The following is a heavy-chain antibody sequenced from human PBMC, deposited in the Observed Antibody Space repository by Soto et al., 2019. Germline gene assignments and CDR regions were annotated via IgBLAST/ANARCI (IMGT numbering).Heavy chain of an antibody. Sequence: GGSLRLSCAASGFTFSSYAMSWVRQAPGKGLEWVSAISGSGGSTYYADSVKGRFTISRDNSKNTLYLQMNSLRAEDTAVYYCAKGVPAASWYYYYGMDVWGQGTTVTVSS. CDR3: AKGVPAASWYYYYGMDV. D-gene: IGHD2-2*01. CDR1: GFTFSSYA. CDR2: ISGSGGST. J-gene: IGHJ6*02. V-gene: IGHV3-23*01.